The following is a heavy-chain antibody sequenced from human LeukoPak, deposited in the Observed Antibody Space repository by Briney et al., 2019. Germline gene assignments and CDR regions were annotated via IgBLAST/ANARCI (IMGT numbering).Heavy chain of an antibody. J-gene: IGHJ5*02. Sequence: GGSLRLSCAASGFTFSSYSMNWVRQAPGKGLEWVSSISSSSSYIYYADSVKGRSTISRDNAKNSLYLQMNSLRAEDTAVYYCARDGLVDDSSSWGQGTLVTVSS. V-gene: IGHV3-21*01. CDR2: ISSSSSYI. CDR3: ARDGLVDDSSS. D-gene: IGHD3-22*01. CDR1: GFTFSSYS.